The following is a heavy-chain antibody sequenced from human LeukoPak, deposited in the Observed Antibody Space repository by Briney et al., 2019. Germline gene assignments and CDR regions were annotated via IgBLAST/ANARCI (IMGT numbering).Heavy chain of an antibody. D-gene: IGHD3-22*01. CDR3: ARDNHNYDSSGYFHDAFDI. CDR2: IYSGGST. CDR1: GFTVSSNY. V-gene: IGHV3-66*02. Sequence: GGSLRLCCAAYGFTVSSNYMSWGRQAPGMGLEWVSVIYSGGSTYYADSVKGRFTISRDNSKNTPYLQMNSLRAEGTAVYYCARDNHNYDSSGYFHDAFDIWGQGTMVTVSS. J-gene: IGHJ3*02.